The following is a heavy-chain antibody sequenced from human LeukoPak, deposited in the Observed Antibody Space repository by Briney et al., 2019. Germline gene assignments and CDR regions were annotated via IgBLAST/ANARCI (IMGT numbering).Heavy chain of an antibody. V-gene: IGHV1-46*01. Sequence: ASVKVSCKASGYSFTSHYMHWVRQAPGQGLEWMGLINPSGSSTLYAQKFQGRVTMTRDMSTTTDYMELSSLRSEDTAVYYCARDAQGTIVPFDLWGRGTLVTVSS. CDR2: INPSGSST. J-gene: IGHJ2*01. D-gene: IGHD3-16*02. CDR3: ARDAQGTIVPFDL. CDR1: GYSFTSHY.